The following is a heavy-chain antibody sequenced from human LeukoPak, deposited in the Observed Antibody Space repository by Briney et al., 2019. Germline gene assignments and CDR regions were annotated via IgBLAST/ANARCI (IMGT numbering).Heavy chain of an antibody. CDR1: RFTFSSYA. D-gene: IGHD3-22*01. J-gene: IGHJ4*02. CDR2: ITGLGTV. CDR3: AKRRYESSGYFDY. Sequence: GGALRLSCVASRFTFSSYAMSWVRRAPGKGLEWVSAITGLGTVDNADSVKGRFTVSRDNSKSTLYLQMDSLRPEDTATYYCAKRRYESSGYFDYWGQGILVTISS. V-gene: IGHV3-23*01.